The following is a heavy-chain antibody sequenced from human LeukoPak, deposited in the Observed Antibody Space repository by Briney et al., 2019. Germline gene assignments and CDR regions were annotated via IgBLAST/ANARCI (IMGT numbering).Heavy chain of an antibody. CDR2: ISGSGGST. CDR1: GFTFSSYA. J-gene: IGHJ4*02. Sequence: GGSLRLSCTASGFTFSSYAMSWVRQAPGKGLEWVSAISGSGGSTYYADSVKGRFTISRDNSKNTLYLQMNSLRAEDTAVYYCAKGDFWSGYNDYWGQGTLVTVSS. D-gene: IGHD3-3*01. V-gene: IGHV3-23*01. CDR3: AKGDFWSGYNDY.